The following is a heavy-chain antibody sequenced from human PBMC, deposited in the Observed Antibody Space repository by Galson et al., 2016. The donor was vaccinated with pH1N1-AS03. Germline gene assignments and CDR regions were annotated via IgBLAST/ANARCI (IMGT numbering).Heavy chain of an antibody. V-gene: IGHV1-18*01. J-gene: IGHJ6*02. CDR3: ARAFEEYLLRDYSSVFDS. Sequence: SVKVSCKASGYTFGNYGITWVRQAPGQGLQWMGWIKNNNDNTIYGQNFQGRATLTTDPSTNTAYMELKNLRSDDTGVYYCARAFEEYLLRDYSSVFDSWGQGATVTVSS. D-gene: IGHD2/OR15-2a*01. CDR2: IKNNNDNT. CDR1: GYTFGNYG.